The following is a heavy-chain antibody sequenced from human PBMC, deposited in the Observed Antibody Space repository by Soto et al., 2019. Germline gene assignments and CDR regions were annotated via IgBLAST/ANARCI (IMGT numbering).Heavy chain of an antibody. Sequence: SETLSLTCTVSGASISSGTFYWGWIRQPPGKGLESIANIYYDGSTYYNPSLKSRVTISLDTSKNQFSLKLSSVTAADTVVYYCARHFVAVVIKGWGYWGQGTLVTVSS. D-gene: IGHD3-10*01. J-gene: IGHJ4*02. CDR1: GASISSGTFY. CDR2: IYYDGST. CDR3: ARHFVAVVIKGWGY. V-gene: IGHV4-39*01.